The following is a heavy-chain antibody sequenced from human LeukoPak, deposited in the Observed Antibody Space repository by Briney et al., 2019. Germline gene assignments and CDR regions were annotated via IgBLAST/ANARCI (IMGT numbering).Heavy chain of an antibody. CDR3: ARLYSSSSGKAFDI. J-gene: IGHJ3*02. CDR2: ISSSGRTI. D-gene: IGHD6-6*01. CDR1: GGSISSGSYW. Sequence: LSLTCTVSGGSISSGSYWWGWIRQPPGKGLEWVSYISSSGRTIYYADSVKGRFTISRDNAKNSLYLQMNSLRAEDTAVYYCARLYSSSSGKAFDIWGQGTMVTVSS. V-gene: IGHV3-48*03.